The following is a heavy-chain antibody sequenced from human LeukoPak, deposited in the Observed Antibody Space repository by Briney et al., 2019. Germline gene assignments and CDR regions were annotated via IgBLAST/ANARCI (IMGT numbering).Heavy chain of an antibody. CDR3: ARRRRGNTVPYYYYMDV. Sequence: GGSLRLSCAASGFTFDDYAMHWVRQAPGKGLEWVSGISWNSGSIGYADSVKGRFTISRDNAKNSLYLQMNSLRAEDMALYYCARRRRGNTVPYYYYMDVWGKGTTVTVSS. V-gene: IGHV3-9*03. CDR1: GFTFDDYA. J-gene: IGHJ6*03. D-gene: IGHD1-26*01. CDR2: ISWNSGSI.